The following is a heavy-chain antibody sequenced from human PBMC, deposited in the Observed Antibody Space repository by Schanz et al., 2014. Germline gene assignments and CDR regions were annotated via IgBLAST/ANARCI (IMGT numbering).Heavy chain of an antibody. Sequence: QVQLVESGGGVVQPGRSLRLSCVASGFTFISYDIHWVRQAPGKGLEWVAVIRYDGRNKNFVESVKGRFTISRDNSNNTVYLQMNTLRAEDTAVYYCARDHQWLARYYMDVWGKGTTVSVSS. CDR3: ARDHQWLARYYMDV. V-gene: IGHV3-33*01. D-gene: IGHD6-19*01. CDR1: GFTFISYD. CDR2: IRYDGRNK. J-gene: IGHJ6*03.